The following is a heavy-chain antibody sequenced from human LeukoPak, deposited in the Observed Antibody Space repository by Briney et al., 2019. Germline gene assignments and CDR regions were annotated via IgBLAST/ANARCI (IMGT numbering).Heavy chain of an antibody. Sequence: GGSLRLSCAASGFTFSSYGMHWVRQAPGKGLEWVAVIWYDGSNKYYADSVKGRFTISRDNSKNTLYLQMNSLRAEDTAVYYCARGMYYDILTGFEGDYWGQGTLVTVSS. D-gene: IGHD3-9*01. CDR1: GFTFSSYG. CDR3: ARGMYYDILTGFEGDY. J-gene: IGHJ4*02. CDR2: IWYDGSNK. V-gene: IGHV3-33*01.